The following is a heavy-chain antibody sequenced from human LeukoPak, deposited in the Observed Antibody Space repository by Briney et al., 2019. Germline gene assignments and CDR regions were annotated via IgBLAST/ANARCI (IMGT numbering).Heavy chain of an antibody. CDR2: TRNKANSYTT. CDR3: ARGGMVRGVGTSDAFDI. J-gene: IGHJ3*02. D-gene: IGHD3-10*01. Sequence: PGGSLRLSCAASGFTFSDHYMDWVRQAPGKGLEWVGRTRNKANSYTTEYAASVKGRFTISRDDSKNSLYLQMNSLKTEDTAVYYCARGGMVRGVGTSDAFDIWGQGTMVTVSS. V-gene: IGHV3-72*01. CDR1: GFTFSDHY.